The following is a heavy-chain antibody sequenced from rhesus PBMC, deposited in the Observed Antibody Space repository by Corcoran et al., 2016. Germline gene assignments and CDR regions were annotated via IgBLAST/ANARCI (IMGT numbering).Heavy chain of an antibody. CDR2: IYGSGSST. J-gene: IGHJ4*01. CDR3: ARLVWSDYYVDY. V-gene: IGHV4-169*01. Sequence: QLQLQESGPGLVKPSETLSVTCAVSGGSISSNYWSWIRQPPGKGLEWIGRIYGSGSSTNYNPSLKSRVTLSVDTSKNQLSLKLGSVTAADTAVYYCARLVWSDYYVDYWGQGVLVTVSS. CDR1: GGSISSNY. D-gene: IGHD3-22*01.